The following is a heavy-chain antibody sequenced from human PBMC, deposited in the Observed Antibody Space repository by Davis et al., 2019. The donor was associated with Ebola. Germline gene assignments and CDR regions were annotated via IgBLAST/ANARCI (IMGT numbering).Heavy chain of an antibody. Sequence: SVKVSCKASGGTFSGYAISWVRQAPGQGLEWMGGIIPIFGTANYAQKFQGRVTITADESTSTAYMELSSLRSEDTAVYYCARARIAAAGSNWFDPWGQGTLVTVSS. CDR3: ARARIAAAGSNWFDP. D-gene: IGHD6-13*01. CDR1: GGTFSGYA. V-gene: IGHV1-69*13. CDR2: IIPIFGTA. J-gene: IGHJ5*02.